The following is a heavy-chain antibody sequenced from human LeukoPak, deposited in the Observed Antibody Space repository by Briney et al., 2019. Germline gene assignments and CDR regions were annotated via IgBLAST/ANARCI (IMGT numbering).Heavy chain of an antibody. CDR3: ARELKVPGTDWFDP. CDR1: GGSISSYY. Sequence: SETLSLTCTVSGGSISSYYWSWIRQPPGKGLEWIGYIYYSRSTNYNPSLKSRVTISVDTSKNQFSLKLSSVTAADTAVYYCARELKVPGTDWFDPWGQGTLVTVSS. J-gene: IGHJ5*02. CDR2: IYYSRST. D-gene: IGHD2-8*01. V-gene: IGHV4-59*12.